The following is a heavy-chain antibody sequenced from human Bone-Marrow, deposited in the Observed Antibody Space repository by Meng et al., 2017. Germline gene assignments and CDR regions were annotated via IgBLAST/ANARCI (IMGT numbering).Heavy chain of an antibody. Sequence: VQLVQSGAEVKKPGASVKVSCKASGYTFPDYWLHWVRRASGQGLEWMGRINPNSGGTNYAQKFQGRVTMTRDTSISTAYMELSRLRSDDTAVYYCASLAIFGVVIRDYWGQGTLVTVSS. CDR2: INPNSGGT. CDR1: GYTFPDYW. V-gene: IGHV1-2*06. D-gene: IGHD3-3*01. J-gene: IGHJ4*02. CDR3: ASLAIFGVVIRDY.